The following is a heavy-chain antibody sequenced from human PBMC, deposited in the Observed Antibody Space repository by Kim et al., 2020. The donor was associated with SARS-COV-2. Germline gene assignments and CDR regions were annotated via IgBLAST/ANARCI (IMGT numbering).Heavy chain of an antibody. Sequence: SETLSLTCTVSGGSLSSYYWGWIRQSPGKGLEWIGYIYYTGITNYNPSLRSRVTISVDTSKNQFSLKLSSVTAADTAVYFCARHNPHGAFGIWGQGTMVT. V-gene: IGHV4-59*01. CDR2: IYYTGIT. J-gene: IGHJ3*02. CDR3: ARHNPHGAFGI. CDR1: GGSLSSYY.